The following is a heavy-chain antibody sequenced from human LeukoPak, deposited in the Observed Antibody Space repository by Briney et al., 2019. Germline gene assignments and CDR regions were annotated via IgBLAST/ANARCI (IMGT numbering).Heavy chain of an antibody. Sequence: PGGSLRLSCAASGFTFSSYGMHWVRQAPGKGLEWVAFISYVGSNKYYADSVKGRFTISRDNSKNTLYLHMNNLRADDTAVYYCARHLSGVAGYTYGRGIQHWGQGTLVTVSS. V-gene: IGHV3-30*03. D-gene: IGHD5-18*01. CDR2: ISYVGSNK. J-gene: IGHJ4*02. CDR1: GFTFSSYG. CDR3: ARHLSGVAGYTYGRGIQH.